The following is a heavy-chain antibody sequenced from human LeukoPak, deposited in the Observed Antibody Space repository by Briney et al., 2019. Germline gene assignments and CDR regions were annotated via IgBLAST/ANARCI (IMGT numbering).Heavy chain of an antibody. CDR2: IYYSGST. D-gene: IGHD6-6*01. CDR1: GGSISSGIYY. Sequence: SETLSLTCTVSGGSISSGIYYWGWIRQPPGKGLEWIGSIYYSGSTYYNPSLKSRVTISVDTAKNQFSLKLTSVTAADAAVYYCARHFQLVLYYGLDVCGQGTTVTVSS. CDR3: ARHFQLVLYYGLDV. J-gene: IGHJ6*02. V-gene: IGHV4-39*01.